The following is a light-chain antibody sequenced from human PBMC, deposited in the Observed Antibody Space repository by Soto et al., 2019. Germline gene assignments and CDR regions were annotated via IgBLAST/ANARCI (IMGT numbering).Light chain of an antibody. CDR3: HQYSGSPRT. CDR1: QIVTSNY. V-gene: IGKV3-20*01. J-gene: IGKJ1*01. CDR2: GAT. Sequence: EIGLTQSPGRPLSPGERATLSCRASQIVTSNYLAWYQQKVGQTPRLLIYGATSRATGIPDRFSGSGSGTDFTLTIDRLEPEDFAVYYCHQYSGSPRTFGQGTKVEI.